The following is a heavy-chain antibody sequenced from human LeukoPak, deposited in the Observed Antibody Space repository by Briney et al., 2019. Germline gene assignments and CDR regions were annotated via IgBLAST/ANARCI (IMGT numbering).Heavy chain of an antibody. CDR3: AREGVARGNDY. Sequence: VQPGRSLRLSCAASGVTFSSYGVHWVRQAPGKGLEWVAVIWYDGSNKYYADSVKGRFTISRDNSKNTLYLQMNSLRAEDTAVYYCAREGVARGNDYWGQGTLVTVSS. D-gene: IGHD5-12*01. V-gene: IGHV3-33*01. J-gene: IGHJ4*02. CDR1: GVTFSSYG. CDR2: IWYDGSNK.